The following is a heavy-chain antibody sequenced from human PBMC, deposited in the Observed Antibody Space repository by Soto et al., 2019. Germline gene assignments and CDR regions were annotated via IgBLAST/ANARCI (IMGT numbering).Heavy chain of an antibody. V-gene: IGHV3-23*01. CDR2: ISDSGVTT. CDR1: GFTFRDYA. CDR3: AKDLRYYGSGPSGWFDS. Sequence: GGSLRLSCAASGFTFRDYAMSWVRQAPGKGLQWVSGISDSGVTTYYADSVKGRFAISRDNSKNTLYPQIKSLRAEDTAIYYCAKDLRYYGSGPSGWFDSWGQGTQVTVSS. J-gene: IGHJ5*01. D-gene: IGHD3-10*01.